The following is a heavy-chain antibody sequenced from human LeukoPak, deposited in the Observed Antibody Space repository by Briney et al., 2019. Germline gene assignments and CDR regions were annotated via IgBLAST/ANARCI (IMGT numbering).Heavy chain of an antibody. CDR3: ERRPHYRYCSSTSCPSWFDP. Sequence: GESLKISCKGSGYSLTSYWIGWVRQMPGKGLEWMGIIYPGDSDTRYSPSFQGQVTISADKSISTAYLQWSSLKASDTAMYYCERRPHYRYCSSTSCPSWFDPWGQGTLVTVSS. J-gene: IGHJ5*02. CDR2: IYPGDSDT. CDR1: GYSLTSYW. V-gene: IGHV5-51*01. D-gene: IGHD2-2*01.